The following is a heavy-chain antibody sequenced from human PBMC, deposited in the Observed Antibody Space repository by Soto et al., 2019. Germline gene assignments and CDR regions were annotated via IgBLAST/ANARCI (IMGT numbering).Heavy chain of an antibody. D-gene: IGHD3-9*01. Sequence: SETLSLTCTVSGGSVSSGSYYWSWIRQPPGKGLEWIGYIYYSGSTNYNPSLKSRVTISVDTSKNQFSLKLSSVTAADTAVYYCARDLRYFDCFYNWFDPWGQGTLVTVSS. CDR3: ARDLRYFDCFYNWFDP. J-gene: IGHJ5*02. V-gene: IGHV4-61*01. CDR1: GGSVSSGSYY. CDR2: IYYSGST.